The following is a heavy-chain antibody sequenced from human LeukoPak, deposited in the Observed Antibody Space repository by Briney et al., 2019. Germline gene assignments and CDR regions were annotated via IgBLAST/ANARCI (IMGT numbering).Heavy chain of an antibody. J-gene: IGHJ3*02. D-gene: IGHD2-2*01. CDR3: ARGGVVVPADAFDI. CDR1: GGSISSYY. Sequence: SETLSLTCTVSGGSISSYYWSWIRQPPGKGLEWIGEINHSGSTNYNPSLKSRVTISVDTSKNQFSLKLSSVTAADTAVYYCARGGVVVPADAFDIWGQGTMVTVSS. CDR2: INHSGST. V-gene: IGHV4-34*01.